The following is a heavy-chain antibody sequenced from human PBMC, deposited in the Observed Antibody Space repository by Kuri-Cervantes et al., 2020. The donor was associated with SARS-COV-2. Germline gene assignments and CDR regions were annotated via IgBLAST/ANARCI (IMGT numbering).Heavy chain of an antibody. CDR1: GYTFNGYY. CDR3: ARGEGSRGLMVVLGWRGAGRLDF. D-gene: IGHD3-10*01. CDR2: INPNSGGT. Sequence: ASVKVSCKASGYTFNGYYMHWVRQAPGQGLEWMGWINPNSGGTNYAQKFQGWVTMTRDTSLSISYMELSRLTSDDTAVYYCARGEGSRGLMVVLGWRGAGRLDFWGQGTLVTVSS. J-gene: IGHJ4*02. V-gene: IGHV1-2*04.